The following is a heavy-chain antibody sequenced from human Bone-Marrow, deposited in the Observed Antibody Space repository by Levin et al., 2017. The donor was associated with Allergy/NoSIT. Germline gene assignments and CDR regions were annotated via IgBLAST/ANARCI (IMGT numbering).Heavy chain of an antibody. CDR3: AKRIAVAGPRGFDS. D-gene: IGHD6-19*01. Sequence: AGGSLRLSCAASGFTFGSYPMYWVRQAPGKGLEWVSSISAGSDKTYYADSVKGRFTISRDNSKNTLYLQMNSLRAEDTALYFCAKRIAVAGPRGFDSWGQGSLVTVSS. CDR1: GFTFGSYP. CDR2: ISAGSDKT. V-gene: IGHV3-23*01. J-gene: IGHJ4*02.